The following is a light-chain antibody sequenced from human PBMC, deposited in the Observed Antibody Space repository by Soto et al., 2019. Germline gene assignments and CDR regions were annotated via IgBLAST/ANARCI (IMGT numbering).Light chain of an antibody. CDR1: QSVSNN. Sequence: EIVMTQSPATLSVSPGERATLSCRASQSVSNNLAWYQQKPGQAPRLLIFGASTRATGIPARFSGSGSVTEFTLTISSLQSEDFAVYYCQQYNTWSPLAFGGGTKVETK. CDR3: QQYNTWSPLA. CDR2: GAS. J-gene: IGKJ4*01. V-gene: IGKV3-15*01.